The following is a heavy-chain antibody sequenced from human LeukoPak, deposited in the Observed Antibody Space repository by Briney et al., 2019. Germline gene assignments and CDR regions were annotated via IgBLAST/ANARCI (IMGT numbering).Heavy chain of an antibody. CDR2: INPNSGGT. V-gene: IGHV1-2*02. D-gene: IGHD6-13*01. CDR1: GYTFTGYY. Sequence: WASVKVSCKASGYTFTGYYMHWVRQAPGQGLEWMGWINPNSGGTNYAQKFQGRVTMTRDTSISTAYMELSRLRSDDTAVYYCATRYSSSWYPFDYWGQGTLVTVSS. CDR3: ATRYSSSWYPFDY. J-gene: IGHJ4*02.